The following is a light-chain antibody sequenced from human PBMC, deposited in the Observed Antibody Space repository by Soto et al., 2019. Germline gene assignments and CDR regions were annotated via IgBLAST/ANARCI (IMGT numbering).Light chain of an antibody. Sequence: QSALTQPASVSGSPGQSITISCTGTSSDVGGYNYVSWYQQHPGKAPKLMIYEVRNRPSGISNRFSGSKSGNTASLTISGLQAEDAADYYCTSYTSSSPYVFGTGTKVTVL. CDR2: EVR. CDR3: TSYTSSSPYV. J-gene: IGLJ1*01. V-gene: IGLV2-14*01. CDR1: SSDVGGYNY.